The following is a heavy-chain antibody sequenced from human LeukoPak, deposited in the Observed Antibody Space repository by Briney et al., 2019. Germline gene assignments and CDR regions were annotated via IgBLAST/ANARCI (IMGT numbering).Heavy chain of an antibody. CDR2: IYTSGST. Sequence: SETLSLTCTVSGGSISSYYWSWIRQPAGKGLEWIGRIYTSGSTNYNPSLKSRVTMSVDTSKNQFSLKLSSVTAADTAVYYCARVRPGIYYDSSGYYLLDYWGQGTLVTVSS. J-gene: IGHJ4*02. CDR3: ARVRPGIYYDSSGYYLLDY. CDR1: GGSISSYY. V-gene: IGHV4-4*07. D-gene: IGHD3-22*01.